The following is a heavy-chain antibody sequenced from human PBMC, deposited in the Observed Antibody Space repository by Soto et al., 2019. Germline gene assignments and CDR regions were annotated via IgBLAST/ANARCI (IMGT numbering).Heavy chain of an antibody. CDR2: IRSKAKNYAT. V-gene: IGHV3-73*01. J-gene: IGHJ4*02. CDR1: GFTFSGSS. CDR3: AIEGAGFGQ. Sequence: EVKLVESGGGLVQPGGSVKLSCAASGFTFSGSSMHWVRQASGKGLEWVGRIRSKAKNYATTYSESLKGRFIISRDDSKNTTFLQMSSLRTEDTAMYYCAIEGAGFGQWGQGTLVTVS. D-gene: IGHD1-26*01.